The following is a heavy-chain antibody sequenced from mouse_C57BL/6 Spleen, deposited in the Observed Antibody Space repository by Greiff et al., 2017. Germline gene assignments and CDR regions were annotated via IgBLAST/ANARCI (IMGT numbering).Heavy chain of an antibody. CDR1: GFTFSSYG. Sequence: EVQGVESGGDLVKPGGSLKLSCAASGFTFSSYGMSWVRQTPDKRLEWVATISSGGSYTYYPDSVKGRFTISRDNAKNTLYLQMSSLKSEDTAMYYCARLIYDGYSYYFDYWGQGTTLTVSS. CDR2: ISSGGSYT. D-gene: IGHD2-3*01. V-gene: IGHV5-6*01. CDR3: ARLIYDGYSYYFDY. J-gene: IGHJ2*01.